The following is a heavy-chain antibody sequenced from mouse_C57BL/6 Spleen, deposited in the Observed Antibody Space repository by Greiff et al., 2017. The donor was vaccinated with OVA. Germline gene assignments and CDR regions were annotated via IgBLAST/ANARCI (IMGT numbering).Heavy chain of an antibody. D-gene: IGHD1-1*01. CDR2: IDPENGDT. CDR3: TRVTTVVAKGFDY. V-gene: IGHV14-4*01. CDR1: GFNIKDDY. Sequence: EVQLQQSGAELVRPGASVKLSCTASGFNIKDDYMHWVKQRPEQGLEWIGWIDPENGDTEYASKFQGKATITADTSSNTAYLPLSSLTSEDTAVYYCTRVTTVVAKGFDYWGQGTTLTVSS. J-gene: IGHJ2*01.